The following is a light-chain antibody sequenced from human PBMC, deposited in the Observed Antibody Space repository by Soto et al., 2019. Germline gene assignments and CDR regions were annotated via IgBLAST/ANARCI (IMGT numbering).Light chain of an antibody. CDR2: GAS. CDR3: QRSGSAPPCM. Sequence: EVVLTQSPGTLSLSPGERATLSCRASQSLDSTYLAWYQQKPGQSPRLVIYGASRRATGIPDRFSGSGSGTDFTITIGRLEPEDFGVYYCQRSGSAPPCMFGAGTRLDI. CDR1: QSLDSTY. V-gene: IGKV3-20*01. J-gene: IGKJ2*01.